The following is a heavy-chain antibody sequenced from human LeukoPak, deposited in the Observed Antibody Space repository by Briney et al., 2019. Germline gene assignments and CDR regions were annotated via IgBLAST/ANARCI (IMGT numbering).Heavy chain of an antibody. V-gene: IGHV4-39*01. Sequence: SETLSLTGTVSGGSINSGTYYWGWIRQSPGKGLEWIGSIDYSGNTFYNPSLKSRVTISVDTSKNQFSLKVNSVTAADTAVYYCARHKYSSQSSDGFDIWGQGTMVTVSS. CDR2: IDYSGNT. J-gene: IGHJ3*02. CDR1: GGSINSGTYY. D-gene: IGHD2-15*01. CDR3: ARHKYSSQSSDGFDI.